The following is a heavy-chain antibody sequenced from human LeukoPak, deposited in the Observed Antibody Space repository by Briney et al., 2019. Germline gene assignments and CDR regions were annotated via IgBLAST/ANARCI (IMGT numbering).Heavy chain of an antibody. J-gene: IGHJ1*01. V-gene: IGHV4-38-2*02. D-gene: IGHD2-15*01. Sequence: PSETLSLTCTVSGYSISSGYYWGWIRQPPGKGLEWIGSIYHSGSTYYNPSLKSRVTISVDTSKNQFSLKLSSVTAADTAVYYCSTESTPNCSGGSCTGHFQHWGQGTLVTVSS. CDR3: STESTPNCSGGSCTGHFQH. CDR1: GYSISSGYY. CDR2: IYHSGST.